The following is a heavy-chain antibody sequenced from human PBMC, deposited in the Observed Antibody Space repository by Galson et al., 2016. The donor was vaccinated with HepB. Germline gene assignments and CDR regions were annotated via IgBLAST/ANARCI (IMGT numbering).Heavy chain of an antibody. V-gene: IGHV1-18*04. J-gene: IGHJ4*02. Sequence: SVKVSCKASGYTFSDYGISWVRQAPGQGLEWMGWINAYNGHTNYAQKLQDRVTMTTDTSTSTAYMELRSLRSNDTAVYYCARCGTTWSFDFWGQGTLVTVSS. CDR2: INAYNGHT. CDR1: GYTFSDYG. D-gene: IGHD6-13*01. CDR3: ARCGTTWSFDF.